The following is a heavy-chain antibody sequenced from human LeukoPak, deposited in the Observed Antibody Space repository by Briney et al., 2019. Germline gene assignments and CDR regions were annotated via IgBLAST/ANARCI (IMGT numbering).Heavy chain of an antibody. V-gene: IGHV3-23*01. CDR3: ASGDILTGYYYIDY. CDR2: IKGGGADP. CDR1: GFTFSAYA. Sequence: GGSLRLSCAASGFTFSAYAMGWVRQAPGKGLEWVSSIKGGGADPFYADSVKGRFTVSRDNSKSTLFLQMNSLRAEDTAVYYCASGDILTGYYYIDYWGQGTLVTVSS. J-gene: IGHJ4*02. D-gene: IGHD3-9*01.